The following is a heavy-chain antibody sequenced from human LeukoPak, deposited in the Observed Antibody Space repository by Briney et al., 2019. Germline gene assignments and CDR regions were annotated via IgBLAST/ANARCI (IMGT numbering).Heavy chain of an antibody. D-gene: IGHD5-18*01. CDR1: GFTFSSHP. CDR3: ANLAHSYGYPFDS. CDR2: VSGSGGST. Sequence: PGGSLRLSCAASGFTFSSHPVSWVRQAPGKGLEWVSAVSGSGGSTYYADSVKDRFTNSRDNSKNTLYLQMNSLRAEDTAVYYCANLAHSYGYPFDSWGQGTLVTVSS. V-gene: IGHV3-23*01. J-gene: IGHJ4*02.